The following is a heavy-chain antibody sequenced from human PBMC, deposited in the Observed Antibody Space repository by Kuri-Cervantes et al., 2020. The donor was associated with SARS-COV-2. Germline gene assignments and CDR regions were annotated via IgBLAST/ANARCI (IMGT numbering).Heavy chain of an antibody. D-gene: IGHD2-2*01. J-gene: IGHJ4*02. CDR3: AKGVVNFDY. Sequence: SETLSLTCTVSGGSISSSSYYWGWIRQSPGKGLEWIGSIYYSGAPYYNPSLKSRVSISVDTSKIQFSLNLRSVTAADTAVYYCAKGVVNFDYWGQGTLVTVSS. CDR2: IYYSGAP. V-gene: IGHV4-39*07. CDR1: GGSISSSSYY.